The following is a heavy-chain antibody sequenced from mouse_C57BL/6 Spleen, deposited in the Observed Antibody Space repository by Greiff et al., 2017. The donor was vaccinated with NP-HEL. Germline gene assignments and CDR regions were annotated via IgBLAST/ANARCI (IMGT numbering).Heavy chain of an antibody. J-gene: IGHJ1*03. CDR3: ASWYYGSSYDWYFDV. Sequence: EVQLQQSGGGLVKPGGSLKLSCAASGFTFSDYGMHWVRQAPEKGLEWVAYISSGSSTIYYADTVKGRFTISRDNAKNTLFLQMTSLRSEDTAMYYGASWYYGSSYDWYFDVWGTGTTVTVSS. CDR2: ISSGSSTI. CDR1: GFTFSDYG. D-gene: IGHD1-1*01. V-gene: IGHV5-17*01.